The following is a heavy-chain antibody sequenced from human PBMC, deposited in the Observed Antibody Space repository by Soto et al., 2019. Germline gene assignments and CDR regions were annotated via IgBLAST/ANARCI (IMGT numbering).Heavy chain of an antibody. CDR1: GFSFSTFS. V-gene: IGHV3-21*01. D-gene: IGHD6-19*01. CDR2: ISGSSNYK. J-gene: IGHJ4*02. CDR3: ARGTESVAALTRDY. Sequence: PGGSLRLSCAAYGFSFSTFSMNWVRQAPGKGLEWVSSISGSSNYKYYADSVKGRFTISRDNAKNSLYLQMNSLRAEDTAVYYCARGTESVAALTRDYWGQGSLVTVSS.